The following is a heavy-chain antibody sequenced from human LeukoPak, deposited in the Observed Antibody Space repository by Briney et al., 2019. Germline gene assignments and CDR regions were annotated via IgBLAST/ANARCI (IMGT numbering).Heavy chain of an antibody. CDR3: ASLQNYYGSGSYYYYMDV. D-gene: IGHD3-10*01. Sequence: SETLSLTCTVSGGSISSYYWSWIRQPAGKGLDWIGRIYTSGSTNFNPSLKSRVTMSVDTSKNQFSLKLSSVTAADTAVYYCASLQNYYGSGSYYYYMDVWGKGTSVTVSS. CDR2: IYTSGST. V-gene: IGHV4-4*07. CDR1: GGSISSYY. J-gene: IGHJ6*03.